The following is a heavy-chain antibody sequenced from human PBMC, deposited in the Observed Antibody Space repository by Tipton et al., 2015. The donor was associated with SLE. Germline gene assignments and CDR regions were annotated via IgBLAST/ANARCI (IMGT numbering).Heavy chain of an antibody. CDR3: ARDLDKDVPLKY. V-gene: IGHV3-74*03. CDR2: INSDGSTR. CDR1: GFSFRDYW. J-gene: IGHJ4*02. Sequence: GSLRLSCEASGFSFRDYWMHWVRQAPGKGLVWVSRINSDGSTRKYADSVKGRFTISRDNAKNTLYLQMNSLRADDTAMYYCARDLDKDVPLKYWGQGTLVTVSS. D-gene: IGHD2-2*01.